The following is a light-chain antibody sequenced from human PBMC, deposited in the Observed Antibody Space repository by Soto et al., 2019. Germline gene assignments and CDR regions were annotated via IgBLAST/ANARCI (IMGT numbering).Light chain of an antibody. V-gene: IGLV2-14*03. J-gene: IGLJ2*01. CDR1: SSDVGGSNY. CDR3: SLDLTGGTLV. Sequence: QSALTQPASVSGSPGQSITISCTGTSSDVGGSNYVSWYQQHPGEAPKLMIYDVSDRPSGVSHRFSGSKSGNTASLTISGLQAEDEADYYCSLDLTGGTLVFGGGTKVTVL. CDR2: DVS.